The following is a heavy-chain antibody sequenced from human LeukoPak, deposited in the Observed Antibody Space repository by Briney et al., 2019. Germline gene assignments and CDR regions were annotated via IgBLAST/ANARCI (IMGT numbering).Heavy chain of an antibody. J-gene: IGHJ6*02. CDR3: ATHYYDSSGYSDYYYGMDV. V-gene: IGHV1-69*04. D-gene: IGHD3-22*01. CDR1: GGTFSSYA. Sequence: SVKVSCKASGGTFSSYAISWVRQAPGQGLEWMGRIIPILGIANYAQKFQGRVTITADKSTSTAYMELSSLRSEDTAVYYCATHYYDSSGYSDYYYGMDVRGQGTTVTVSS. CDR2: IIPILGIA.